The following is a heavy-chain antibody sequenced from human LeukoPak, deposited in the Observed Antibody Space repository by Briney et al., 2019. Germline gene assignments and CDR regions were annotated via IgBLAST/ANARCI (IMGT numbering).Heavy chain of an antibody. CDR3: ASYYYDSGLNWFDP. Sequence: SQTLSLTCAVYGGSFSGYYWSWIRQPPGKGLEWIGEINHSGSSNYNPSLKSRVTISVDTSKNQFYLKLSSVADADTAVYYCASYYYDSGLNWFDPWGQGTLVTVSS. CDR2: INHSGSS. V-gene: IGHV4-34*01. J-gene: IGHJ5*02. D-gene: IGHD3-22*01. CDR1: GGSFSGYY.